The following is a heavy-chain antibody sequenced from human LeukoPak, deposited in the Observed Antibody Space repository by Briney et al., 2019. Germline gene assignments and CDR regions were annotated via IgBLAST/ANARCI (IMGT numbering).Heavy chain of an antibody. D-gene: IGHD3-10*01. CDR3: ARFVTYGSGSYYRDGMDV. Sequence: GGSLRLSCAASGFTFSSYEMNWVRQAPGKGLEWVSYISSSGSTIYYADSVKGRFTISRDNAKNSLYLQMNSLRAEDTAVYYCARFVTYGSGSYYRDGMDVWGQGTTVTVSS. V-gene: IGHV3-48*03. CDR1: GFTFSSYE. CDR2: ISSSGSTI. J-gene: IGHJ6*02.